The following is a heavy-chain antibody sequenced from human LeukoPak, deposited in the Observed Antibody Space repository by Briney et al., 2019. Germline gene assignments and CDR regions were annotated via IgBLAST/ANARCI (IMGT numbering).Heavy chain of an antibody. CDR2: IIPILGIA. CDR3: ASLGWLLPDWYFQH. CDR1: GYTFTGYY. Sequence: SVKVSCKASGYTFTGYYMHWVRQAPGQRLEWMGRIIPILGIANYAQKFQGRVTITAAKSTSTAYMELSSLRSEDTAVYYCASLGWLLPDWYFQHWGQGTLVTVSS. J-gene: IGHJ1*01. D-gene: IGHD3-22*01. V-gene: IGHV1-69*02.